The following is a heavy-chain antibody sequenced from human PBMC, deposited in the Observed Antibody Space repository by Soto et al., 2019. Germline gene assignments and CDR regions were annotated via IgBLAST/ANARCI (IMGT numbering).Heavy chain of an antibody. J-gene: IGHJ4*02. Sequence: EVPLVESGGGLVKPGGSLRLSCAASGFTFSSYSMNWVRQAPGKGLEWVSSISASSSYIYYADSVKGRFTVSRDNAKNSLYLQINSLRDEDTAVYYCARGSIVATSLTPFDFWGQGTLVIVSS. CDR1: GFTFSSYS. D-gene: IGHD5-12*01. V-gene: IGHV3-21*01. CDR2: ISASSSYI. CDR3: ARGSIVATSLTPFDF.